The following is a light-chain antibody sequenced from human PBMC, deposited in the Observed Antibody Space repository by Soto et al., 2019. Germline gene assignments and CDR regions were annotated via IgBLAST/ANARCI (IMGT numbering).Light chain of an antibody. CDR2: DVN. Sequence: QSVLTQPASVSGSPGQSITMYCTGTSSDVGGYNYVSWYQQHPGKAPKLLIHDVNSRPSGVSNRFSGSKSGNTASLTISGLQAEDEADYYCSSYTSKSVLFGGGTQLTVL. V-gene: IGLV2-14*03. J-gene: IGLJ2*01. CDR3: SSYTSKSVL. CDR1: SSDVGGYNY.